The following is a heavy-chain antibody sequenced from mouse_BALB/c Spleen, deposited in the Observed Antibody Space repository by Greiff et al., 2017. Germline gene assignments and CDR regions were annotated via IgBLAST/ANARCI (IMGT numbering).Heavy chain of an antibody. CDR2: ISSGGSYT. V-gene: IGHV5-9-4*01. J-gene: IGHJ3*01. Sequence: EVKLVESGGGLVKPGGSLKLSCAASGFTFSSYAMSWVRQSPEKRLEWVAEISSGGSYTYYPDTVTGRFTISRDNAKNTLYLEMSSLRSEDTAMYYCAPYYGSSAWFAYWGQGTLVTVSA. CDR3: APYYGSSAWFAY. D-gene: IGHD1-1*01. CDR1: GFTFSSYA.